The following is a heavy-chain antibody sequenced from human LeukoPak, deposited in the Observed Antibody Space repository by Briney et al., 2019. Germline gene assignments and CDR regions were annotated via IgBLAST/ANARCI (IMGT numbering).Heavy chain of an antibody. J-gene: IGHJ4*02. Sequence: SGGSLRLSCAASGFTFSSYWMHWVRQAPGKGLEWVANIKQDGSEKYYVDSVKGRFTISRDNAKNSLYLQMNSLRAEDTAVYYCARDYCTNGVCYSRVPEYYFDYWGQGTLVTVSS. V-gene: IGHV3-7*01. CDR1: GFTFSSYW. D-gene: IGHD2-8*01. CDR2: IKQDGSEK. CDR3: ARDYCTNGVCYSRVPEYYFDY.